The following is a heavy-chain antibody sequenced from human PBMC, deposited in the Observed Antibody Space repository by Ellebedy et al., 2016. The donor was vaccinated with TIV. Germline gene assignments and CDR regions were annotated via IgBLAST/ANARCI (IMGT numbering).Heavy chain of an antibody. J-gene: IGHJ4*02. CDR2: IRDDGSNK. CDR1: GFTFSSYG. CDR3: AKGRSAAVDH. Sequence: PGGSLRLSCAASGFTFSSYGMHWVRQAPGKGLEWVAYIRDDGSNKYYADSVKGRFTISRDNSKNTLYLQMSSLRGDDTAVYYCAKGRSAAVDHWGQGTLVTVSS. V-gene: IGHV3-30*02. D-gene: IGHD6-13*01.